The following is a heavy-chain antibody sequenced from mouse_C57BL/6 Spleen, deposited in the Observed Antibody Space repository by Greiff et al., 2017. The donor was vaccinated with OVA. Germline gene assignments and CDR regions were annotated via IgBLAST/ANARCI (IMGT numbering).Heavy chain of an antibody. D-gene: IGHD1-1*01. J-gene: IGHJ2*01. V-gene: IGHV1-69*01. CDR2: IDPSDSYT. CDR3: ARWGTAVVDYFDY. CDR1: GYTFTSYW. Sequence: VKLQQPGAELVMPGASVKLSCKASGYTFTSYWMHWVKQRPGQGLEWIGEIDPSDSYTNYNQKFKGKSTLTVDKSSSTAYMQLSSLTSEDSAVYYCARWGTAVVDYFDYWGQGTTLTVSS.